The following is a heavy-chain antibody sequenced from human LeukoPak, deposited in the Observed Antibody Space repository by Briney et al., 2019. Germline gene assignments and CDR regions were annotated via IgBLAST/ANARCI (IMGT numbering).Heavy chain of an antibody. CDR2: VNSDGSNT. CDR3: ARSANIFGATCNY. J-gene: IGHJ4*02. Sequence: GGSLRLSCAASGITFSSSWMHWVRQAPGKGLVCVSRVNSDGSNTIYADSVKGRFTISRDNAKSTLYLQMNSLRAEDTAVYYCARSANIFGATCNYWGQGTLVTVSS. D-gene: IGHD3-3*01. CDR1: GITFSSSW. V-gene: IGHV3-74*01.